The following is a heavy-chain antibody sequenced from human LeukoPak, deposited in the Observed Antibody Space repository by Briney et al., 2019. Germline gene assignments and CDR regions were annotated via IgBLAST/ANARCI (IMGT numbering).Heavy chain of an antibody. CDR3: AKTTQQLEFDY. CDR1: GGSISSYY. Sequence: SETLSLTCTVSGGSISSYYWSWIRQPPGKGLEWIGYIYYSGSTNYNPSLKSRVTISVDTSKNQFSLKLSSVTAADTAVYYCAKTTQQLEFDYWGQGTLVTVSS. CDR2: IYYSGST. D-gene: IGHD6-13*01. J-gene: IGHJ4*02. V-gene: IGHV4-59*01.